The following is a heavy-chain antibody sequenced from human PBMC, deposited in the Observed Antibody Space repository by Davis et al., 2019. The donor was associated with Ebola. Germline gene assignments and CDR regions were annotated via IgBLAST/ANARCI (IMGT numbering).Heavy chain of an antibody. CDR2: IWYDGSNK. CDR1: GFTFSSYG. D-gene: IGHD3-10*01. V-gene: IGHV3-33*01. J-gene: IGHJ4*02. Sequence: AGSLRLSCAASGFTFSSYGMHWVRQAPGKGLEWVAVIWYDGSNKYYADSVKGRFTISRDNSKHTLYLQMNSLRAEDTAVYYCARDGSITMVQGGPFDYWGQGTLVTVSS. CDR3: ARDGSITMVQGGPFDY.